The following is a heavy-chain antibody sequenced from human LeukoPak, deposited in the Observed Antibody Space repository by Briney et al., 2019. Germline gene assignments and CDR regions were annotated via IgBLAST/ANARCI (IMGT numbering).Heavy chain of an antibody. CDR1: GYIFSNHY. J-gene: IGHJ4*02. Sequence: ASVKVSCKASGYIFSNHYMHWVRQATGQGLEWMGIIRPGGGNTGYTQKFQGRVTMTRDMSTNTVYMELSDLRSEDTAVYFCAREPPESYFFDYWGQGTLVTVSS. CDR3: AREPPESYFFDY. CDR2: IRPGGGNT. D-gene: IGHD3/OR15-3a*01. V-gene: IGHV1-46*01.